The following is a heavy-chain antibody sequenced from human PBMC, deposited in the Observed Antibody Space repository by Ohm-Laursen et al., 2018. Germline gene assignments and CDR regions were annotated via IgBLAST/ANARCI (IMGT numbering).Heavy chain of an antibody. D-gene: IGHD4-23*01. J-gene: IGHJ4*02. CDR1: GYTFSSYD. CDR2: MNPNSHNT. CDR3: ARSGGNSGFHY. V-gene: IGHV1-8*01. Sequence: SVKVSCKASGYTFSSYDIIWVRQASGQGPEWMGWMNPNSHNTGYARKFRGRVSMTSDSSISTAYMELSSLRSEDTAVYYCARSGGNSGFHYWGQGTLVTVSS.